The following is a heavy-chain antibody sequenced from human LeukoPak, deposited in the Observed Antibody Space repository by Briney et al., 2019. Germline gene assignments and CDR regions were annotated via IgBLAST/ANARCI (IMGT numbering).Heavy chain of an antibody. Sequence: QPGGSLRLSCAASGFTFSSYAMSWVRQAPGKGLEWVAVIWYGGSNKYYADSVKGRFTISRDNSKNTLYLQMNSLRAEDTAVYYCTATANIASQVAFDIWGQGTMVTVSS. J-gene: IGHJ3*02. D-gene: IGHD6-13*01. CDR1: GFTFSSYA. CDR3: TATANIASQVAFDI. V-gene: IGHV3-33*08. CDR2: IWYGGSNK.